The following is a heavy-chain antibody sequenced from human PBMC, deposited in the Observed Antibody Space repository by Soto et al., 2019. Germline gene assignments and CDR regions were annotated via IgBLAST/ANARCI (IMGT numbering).Heavy chain of an antibody. Sequence: QVQLQESGPGLVKPSQTLSLTCTVSGGSISSGGYYWSWIRQHPGKGLEWIGYIYYSGSTYYNPSLNSRVTISVDTSKNQFSLKLSSVTAADTAVYYCARWTVTTHYYYGMDVWGQGTTVTVSS. CDR2: IYYSGST. V-gene: IGHV4-31*03. CDR3: ARWTVTTHYYYGMDV. J-gene: IGHJ6*02. CDR1: GGSISSGGYY. D-gene: IGHD4-4*01.